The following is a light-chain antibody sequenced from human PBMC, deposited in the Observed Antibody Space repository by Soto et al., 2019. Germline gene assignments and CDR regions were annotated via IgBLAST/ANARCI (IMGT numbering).Light chain of an antibody. Sequence: QSALTQPPSASGSPGQSVTISCTGTSSDVGGYNCVSWYQQHPGKAPKLMIYEVSKRPSGVPDRFSGSKSGNTASLTVSGLQAEDEADYYCCSYAGSNIPVVFGGGTKLTVL. CDR1: SSDVGGYNC. V-gene: IGLV2-8*01. J-gene: IGLJ2*01. CDR3: CSYAGSNIPVV. CDR2: EVS.